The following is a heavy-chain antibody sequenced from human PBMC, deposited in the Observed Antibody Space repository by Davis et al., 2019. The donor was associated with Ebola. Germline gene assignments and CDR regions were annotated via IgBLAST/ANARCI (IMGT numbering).Heavy chain of an antibody. CDR3: ARDLIFTIFVGMDV. CDR1: GFTFSSYE. Sequence: GESLKISCAASGFTFSSYEMNWVRQAPGKGLEWVSYISSSGSTIYYADSVKGRFTISRDNAKNSLYLQMNSLRAEDTAVYYCARDLIFTIFVGMDVWGQGTTVTVSS. CDR2: ISSSGSTI. V-gene: IGHV3-48*03. D-gene: IGHD3-3*01. J-gene: IGHJ6*02.